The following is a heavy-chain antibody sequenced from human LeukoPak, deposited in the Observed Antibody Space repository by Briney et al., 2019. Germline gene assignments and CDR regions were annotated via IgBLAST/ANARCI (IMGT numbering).Heavy chain of an antibody. CDR2: INWNGGST. CDR3: ARDAHFGGVFDI. J-gene: IGHJ3*02. CDR1: GFTFDDYA. Sequence: RPGGSLRLSCAASGFTFDDYAMSWVRQAPGKGLEWVSGINWNGGSTGYVDSVEGRFAISRDNAKNSLYLQMNSLRGEDTALYYCARDAHFGGVFDIWGQGTMVTVSS. V-gene: IGHV3-20*04. D-gene: IGHD2-21*01.